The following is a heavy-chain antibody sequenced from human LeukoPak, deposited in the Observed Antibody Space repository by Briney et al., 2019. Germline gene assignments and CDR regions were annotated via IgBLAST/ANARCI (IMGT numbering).Heavy chain of an antibody. CDR2: ISSSSSYI. Sequence: PGGSLRLSCAASGFTFSSYSMNWVRKAPGKGLEWVSSISSSSSYIYYADSVKGRFTISRDNAKNSLYLQMNSLRAEDTAVYYCARSLGYCSSTSCYAFDYWGQGTLVTVSS. D-gene: IGHD2-2*01. V-gene: IGHV3-21*01. CDR3: ARSLGYCSSTSCYAFDY. CDR1: GFTFSSYS. J-gene: IGHJ4*02.